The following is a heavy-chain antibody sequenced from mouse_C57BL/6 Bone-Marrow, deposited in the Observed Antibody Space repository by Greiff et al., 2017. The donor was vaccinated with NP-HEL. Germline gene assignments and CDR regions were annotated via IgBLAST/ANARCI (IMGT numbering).Heavy chain of an antibody. CDR3: ARSPYGSTY. CDR1: GYTFTSYW. Sequence: LEESGAELVKPGASVKMSCKASGYTFTSYWITWVKQRPGQGLEWIGDIYPGSGSTNYNEKFKSKATLTVDTSSSTAYMQLSSLTSEDSAVYYCARSPYGSTYWGQGTLVTVSA. J-gene: IGHJ3*01. CDR2: IYPGSGST. V-gene: IGHV1-55*01. D-gene: IGHD1-1*01.